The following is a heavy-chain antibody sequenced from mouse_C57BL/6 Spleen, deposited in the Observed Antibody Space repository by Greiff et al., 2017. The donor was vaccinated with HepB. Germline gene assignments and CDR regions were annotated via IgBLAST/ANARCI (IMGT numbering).Heavy chain of an antibody. CDR3: ARSGLYGNYDYFDY. D-gene: IGHD2-1*01. CDR1: GYTFPSYW. V-gene: IGHV1-7*01. J-gene: IGHJ2*01. CDR2: LNPSSGYT. Sequence: VQLQQSGAELAKPGSSVTLSCKASGYTFPSYWMHWVKQWPEQGLEWIGYLNPSSGYTKYNQKFKDKATLTADKSSSTAYMQLSSLTYEDSAVYYCARSGLYGNYDYFDYWGQGTTLTVSS.